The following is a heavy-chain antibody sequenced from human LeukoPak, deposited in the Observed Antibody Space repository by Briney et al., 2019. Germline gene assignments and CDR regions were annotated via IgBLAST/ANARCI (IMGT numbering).Heavy chain of an antibody. CDR1: GFTFSSYW. D-gene: IGHD6-13*01. CDR2: IKQDGSEK. Sequence: GGSLRLSCAASGFTFSSYWMSWVRQAPGKGLEWVANIKQDGSEKYYVDSVKGRFTISRDNAKNSLYLQMNSLRAEDTAVYYCARDLFGESSSWYVDYWGQGTLVTVSS. CDR3: ARDLFGESSSWYVDY. V-gene: IGHV3-7*01. J-gene: IGHJ4*02.